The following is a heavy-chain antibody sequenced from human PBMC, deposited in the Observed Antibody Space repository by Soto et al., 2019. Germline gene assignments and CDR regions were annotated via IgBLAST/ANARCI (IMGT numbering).Heavy chain of an antibody. V-gene: IGHV1-18*01. J-gene: IGHJ4*02. Sequence: QIQLVQSGAEVKKPGASVKVSCKASGYTFSSYHITWVRQAPGQGLEWMGWISAYNGNTNYAQNPQGRVTMTTAPSTSTAYMELRSLGSDDTAVYYCARDLPPVDYWGQGTLVTVSS. CDR2: ISAYNGNT. CDR1: GYTFSSYH. CDR3: ARDLPPVDY.